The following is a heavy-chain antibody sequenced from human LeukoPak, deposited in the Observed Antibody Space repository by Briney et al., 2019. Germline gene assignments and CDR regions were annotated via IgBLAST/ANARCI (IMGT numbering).Heavy chain of an antibody. V-gene: IGHV3-23*01. Sequence: GGSLRLSCAASGFTFSNYAMSWVRQAPGKGLEWVSGISATGADTYYADSVKGRITISRDNSKNTLYLQMNSLKTEDTALYYCAKDLDGSGTYSADHWGQGTPVIVSS. D-gene: IGHD3-10*01. J-gene: IGHJ4*02. CDR2: ISATGADT. CDR1: GFTFSNYA. CDR3: AKDLDGSGTYSADH.